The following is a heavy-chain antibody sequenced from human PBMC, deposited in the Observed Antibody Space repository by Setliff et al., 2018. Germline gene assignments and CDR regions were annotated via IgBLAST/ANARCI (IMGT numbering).Heavy chain of an antibody. J-gene: IGHJ5*02. D-gene: IGHD1-26*01. CDR1: GGSISSGSYY. CDR2: IYSSGST. CDR3: ARGAPGWELLSWFDP. V-gene: IGHV4-61*02. Sequence: SETLSLTCTVSGGSISSGSYYWSWIRQPAGKGLEWIGRIYSSGSTKYNPSLKSRVTISGDTSKNQFSPKLSSVTAADTAVYYCARGAPGWELLSWFDPWGQGTLVTVSS.